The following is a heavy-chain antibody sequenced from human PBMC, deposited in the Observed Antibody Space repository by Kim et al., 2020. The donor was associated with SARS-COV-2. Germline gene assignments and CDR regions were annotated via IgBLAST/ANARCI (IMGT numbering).Heavy chain of an antibody. D-gene: IGHD3-10*01. V-gene: IGHV4-59*01. CDR2: IYYSGST. Sequence: SETLSLTCTVSGGSISSYYWSWIRQPPGKGLEWIGYIYYSGSTNYNPSLKSQVTISVDTSKNQFSLKLISVTAADTAVYYCARDTMVRGDSDGMDVWGQGTTVTVSS. CDR3: ARDTMVRGDSDGMDV. CDR1: GGSISSYY. J-gene: IGHJ6*02.